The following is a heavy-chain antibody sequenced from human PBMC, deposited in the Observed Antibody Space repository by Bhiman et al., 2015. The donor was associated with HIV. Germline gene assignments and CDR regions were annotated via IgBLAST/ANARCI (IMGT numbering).Heavy chain of an antibody. J-gene: IGHJ3*02. CDR1: GFTFSSYS. Sequence: EVQLVESGGGLVKPGGSLRLSCAASGFTFSSYSMNWVRQAPGKGLEWVSSISSSSSYIYYADSVKGRFTISKDNAKNSLYLQMNSLRAEDTAVYYCTREFYTDPFAFDIWGQGTMVTGLF. D-gene: IGHD3-16*01. CDR3: TREFYTDPFAFDI. CDR2: ISSSSSYI. V-gene: IGHV3-21*01.